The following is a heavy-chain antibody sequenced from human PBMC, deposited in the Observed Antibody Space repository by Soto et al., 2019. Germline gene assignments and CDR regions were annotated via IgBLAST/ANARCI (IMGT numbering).Heavy chain of an antibody. CDR3: TTESKTTVTCRRCFQH. CDR1: GFSLSDHF. Sequence: SGGSLRLSCVASGFSLSDHFMDWVRQAPGKGLEWVGRIKRNTDGGTPDYAAPVKGRFTISRDDSKNTLYLQMNSLKTEDTAVYYCTTESKTTVTCRRCFQHWGQGPLVTVSS. D-gene: IGHD4-17*01. V-gene: IGHV3-15*01. J-gene: IGHJ1*01. CDR2: IKRNTDGGTP.